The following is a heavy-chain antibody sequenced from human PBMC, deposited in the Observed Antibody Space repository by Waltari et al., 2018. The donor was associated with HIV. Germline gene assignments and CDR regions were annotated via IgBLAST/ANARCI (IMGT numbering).Heavy chain of an antibody. CDR1: GIAFFNSYG. CDR3: AKDRRQGFYYDNSGERPFDS. CDR2: ISYDTANL. Sequence: VHLVESGGGVVQPGRSLRLSCAASGIAFFNSYGMHWVRQAPGKGLEWVATISYDTANLYYADSVRGRFTISRDNSKNTLYLEMNSLRGEDTAVYYCAKDRRQGFYYDNSGERPFDSWGQGTLVSVSS. V-gene: IGHV3-30*18. J-gene: IGHJ4*02. D-gene: IGHD3-22*01.